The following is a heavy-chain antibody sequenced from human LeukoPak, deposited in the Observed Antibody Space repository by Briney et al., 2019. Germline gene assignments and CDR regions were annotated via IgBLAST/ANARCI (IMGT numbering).Heavy chain of an antibody. V-gene: IGHV3-48*03. D-gene: IGHD5-24*01. CDR2: ISSSGSTI. J-gene: IGHJ4*02. CDR1: GFTFSSYE. Sequence: GGSLRLSCAASGFTFSSYEMNWVRQAPGKGLEWVSYISSSGSTIYYADSVKGRFTISRDNAQNSLYLQMNSLRVEDTAVYYCARDRGAYAREYWGQGTLVTVSS. CDR3: ARDRGAYAREY.